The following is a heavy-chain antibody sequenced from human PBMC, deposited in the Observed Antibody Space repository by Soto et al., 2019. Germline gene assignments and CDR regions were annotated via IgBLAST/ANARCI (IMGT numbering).Heavy chain of an antibody. CDR1: GFTFSSYA. V-gene: IGHV3-23*01. CDR2: ISGSGGST. CDR3: AGRARGSYSGY. J-gene: IGHJ4*02. D-gene: IGHD1-26*01. Sequence: EVQLLESGGGLVQPGGSLRLSCAASGFTFSSYAMRWVRQAPGKGLEGVSAISGSGGSTYYADSVKGRFTISRDNSKNTLYLQVNSLRAVDTAVYYCAGRARGSYSGYWGQGTLVPGSS.